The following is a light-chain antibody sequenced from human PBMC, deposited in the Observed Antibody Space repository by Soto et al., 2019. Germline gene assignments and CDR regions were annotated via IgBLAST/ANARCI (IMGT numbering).Light chain of an antibody. CDR2: GAS. V-gene: IGKV3-20*01. CDR1: QSVSSSD. J-gene: IGKJ2*01. Sequence: EIVLTQSPGTLSLSPGDRATLSCRASQSVSSSDLAWYQQKPGQAPGLLIYGASTRATGIPDRFSGSGSGTDFTLTISRLEPEDFAVYYWQQYGGSPLYTFGQGTKLEIK. CDR3: QQYGGSPLYT.